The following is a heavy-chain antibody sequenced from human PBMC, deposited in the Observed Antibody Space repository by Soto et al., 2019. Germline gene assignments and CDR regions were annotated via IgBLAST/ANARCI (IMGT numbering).Heavy chain of an antibody. J-gene: IGHJ6*02. V-gene: IGHV4-4*07. Sequence: PSETLSLTCTVSGGSISGHYWTWVRQPAGKGLEWIGRIYSTGSTDYSPSLESRVTMSIDTSKNRFSLSLNSVTAADTAVYYCAREKAYYYSAMDVWGQGTTVTVSS. CDR2: IYSTGST. CDR3: AREKAYYYSAMDV. CDR1: GGSISGHY.